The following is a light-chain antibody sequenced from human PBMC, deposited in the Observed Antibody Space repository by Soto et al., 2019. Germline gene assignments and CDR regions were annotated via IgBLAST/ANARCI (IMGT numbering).Light chain of an antibody. CDR1: SSNIGSNY. J-gene: IGLJ2*01. CDR3: AAWDDSLRAGV. V-gene: IGLV1-47*02. CDR2: SNN. Sequence: QAVVTQPPSASGTPGQRVTISCSGSSSNIGSNYVYWYQQLPGTAPKLLIYSNNQRPSGVPDRFSGSKSGTSASLAISGLRSEDEADYYCAAWDDSLRAGVFGGGTKLTVL.